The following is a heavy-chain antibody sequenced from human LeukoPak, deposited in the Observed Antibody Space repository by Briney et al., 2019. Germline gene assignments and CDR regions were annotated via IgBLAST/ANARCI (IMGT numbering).Heavy chain of an antibody. CDR1: GFTFSSYW. Sequence: GGSLRLSCAGSGFTFSSYWMSWVRQAPGKGLEWVANIDQVGSEIYYLNSLKGRFTIFRDNTKNSLFLQMNSLTAEDTAMYYCARDGVRGRYDHKHFDYWGQGTLVTVSS. CDR2: IDQVGSEI. CDR3: ARDGVRGRYDHKHFDY. V-gene: IGHV3-7*01. J-gene: IGHJ4*02. D-gene: IGHD1-14*01.